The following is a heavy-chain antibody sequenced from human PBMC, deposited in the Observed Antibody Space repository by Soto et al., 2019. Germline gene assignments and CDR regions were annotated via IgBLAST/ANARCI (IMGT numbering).Heavy chain of an antibody. D-gene: IGHD3-3*01. J-gene: IGHJ5*02. Sequence: SETLSLTCTVFGGSISSSSYYWGWIRQPPGKGLEWIGSIYYSGSTYYNPSLKSRVTISVDTSKNQFSLKLSSVTAADTAVYYCARQDTDYDFWSGYGNWFDPGGQGTLVTVS. CDR2: IYYSGST. CDR3: ARQDTDYDFWSGYGNWFDP. V-gene: IGHV4-39*01. CDR1: GGSISSSSYY.